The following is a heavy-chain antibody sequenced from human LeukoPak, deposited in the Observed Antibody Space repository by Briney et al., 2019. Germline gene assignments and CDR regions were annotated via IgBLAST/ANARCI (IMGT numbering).Heavy chain of an antibody. CDR3: ARDPPTYYYDSSRVLDV. D-gene: IGHD3-22*01. J-gene: IGHJ6*04. CDR1: GYTFTGYY. Sequence: GASVKVSCKASGYTFTGYYMQWVRQAPGQGLEWMGWINPNSGGTNYAQKFQGRVTMTRDTSISTAYMELSRLRSDDTAVYYCARDPPTYYYDSSRVLDVWDKGTTVTVSS. CDR2: INPNSGGT. V-gene: IGHV1-2*02.